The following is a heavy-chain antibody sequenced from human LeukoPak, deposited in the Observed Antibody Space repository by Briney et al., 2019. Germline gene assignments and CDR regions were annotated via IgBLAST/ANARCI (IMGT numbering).Heavy chain of an antibody. CDR2: ISYSGST. CDR3: ARPGKMATPEDWFDP. V-gene: IGHV4-59*01. Sequence: SETLSLTCTVSGVSISSYYWSWIRQPPGKGLEWIGYISYSGSTNYNPSLKSRVTISVDTSKNQFSLKLSSVTAADTAVYYCARPGKMATPEDWFDPWGQGTLVTVSS. D-gene: IGHD5-24*01. CDR1: GVSISSYY. J-gene: IGHJ5*02.